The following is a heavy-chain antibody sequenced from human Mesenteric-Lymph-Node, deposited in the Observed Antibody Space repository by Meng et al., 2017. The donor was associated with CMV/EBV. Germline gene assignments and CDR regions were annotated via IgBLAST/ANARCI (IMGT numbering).Heavy chain of an antibody. Sequence: GESLKISCEGSGYSFTAYWIGWVRQMPGKGLEWMGIIYPPDSETRYSPSFQGQVTISVDKSINTAYLQWSSLQASDTAMYYCARLGDSRGYYYYFEYWGQGTLVTVSS. J-gene: IGHJ4*02. CDR3: ARLGDSRGYYYYFEY. V-gene: IGHV5-51*01. D-gene: IGHD3-22*01. CDR2: IYPPDSET. CDR1: GYSFTAYW.